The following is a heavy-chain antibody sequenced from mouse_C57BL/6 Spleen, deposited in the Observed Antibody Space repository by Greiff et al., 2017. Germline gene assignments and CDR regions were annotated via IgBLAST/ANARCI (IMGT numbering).Heavy chain of an antibody. CDR2: IYPGDGDT. Sequence: QVQLKESGPELVKPGASVKISCKASGYAFSSSWMNWVKQRPGKGLEWIGRIYPGDGDTNYNGKFKGKATLTADKSSSTAYMQLSSLTSEDSAVYFCARGYDGVMGYWGQGTSVTVSS. D-gene: IGHD2-2*01. CDR3: ARGYDGVMGY. CDR1: GYAFSSSW. V-gene: IGHV1-82*01. J-gene: IGHJ4*01.